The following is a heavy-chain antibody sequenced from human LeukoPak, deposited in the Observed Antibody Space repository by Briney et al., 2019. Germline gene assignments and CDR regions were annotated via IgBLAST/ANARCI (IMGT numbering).Heavy chain of an antibody. CDR2: IYHSGST. Sequence: SETLSLTCAVSGGSLSSSNWWRWGRPPPGKGVEWIGEIYHSGSTNYNPSLKSGVTISVDKSKNQFSLKLSSVTAADTAVYYCARRGYSYGYADYWRQGTLVTVSS. V-gene: IGHV4-4*02. CDR3: ARRGYSYGYADY. J-gene: IGHJ4*02. CDR1: GGSLSSSNW. D-gene: IGHD5-18*01.